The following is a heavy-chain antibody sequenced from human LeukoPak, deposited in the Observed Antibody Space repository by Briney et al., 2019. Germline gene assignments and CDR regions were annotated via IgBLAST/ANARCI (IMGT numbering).Heavy chain of an antibody. CDR2: IKLDGSEK. J-gene: IGHJ4*02. D-gene: IGHD3-3*01. V-gene: IGHV3-7*03. Sequence: HPGGSLRLSCVASGFTFGKYWMSWVRQAPGKGLEWVANIKLDGSEKNYVDSVKGRFTISRDNTKNSLYLQMNSLRVEDTAVYYCAKEPSYYDFWSGSNYFDYWGQGTLVTVSS. CDR1: GFTFGKYW. CDR3: AKEPSYYDFWSGSNYFDY.